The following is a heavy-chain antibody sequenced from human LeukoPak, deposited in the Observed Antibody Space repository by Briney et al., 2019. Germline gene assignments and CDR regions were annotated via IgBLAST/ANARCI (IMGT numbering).Heavy chain of an antibody. CDR1: GYTFSSYG. V-gene: IGHV1-18*01. J-gene: IGHJ4*02. CDR3: ARDWPYYYDSSGYPSFDY. D-gene: IGHD3-22*01. Sequence: ASVKVSCKASGYTFSSYGISWVRQAPGQGLEWMGWITDYNGNTNYAQRFQGRVTMTTDTSTSTAYMELRSLRSDDTAVYYCARDWPYYYDSSGYPSFDYWGQGTLVTVSS. CDR2: ITDYNGNT.